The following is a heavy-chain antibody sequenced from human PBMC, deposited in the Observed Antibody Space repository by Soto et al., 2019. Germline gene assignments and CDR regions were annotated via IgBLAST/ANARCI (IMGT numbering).Heavy chain of an antibody. D-gene: IGHD5-18*01. CDR1: GFTFSSYE. V-gene: IGHV3-48*03. J-gene: IGHJ4*02. Sequence: AGGSLRLSCAASGFTFSSYEMNWVRQAPGKGLEWVSYISSSGSTIYYADSVKGRFTISRDNAKNSLYLQMNSLRAEDTAVYYCARDGGYSYGYPLDYWGQGTLVTVSS. CDR2: ISSSGSTI. CDR3: ARDGGYSYGYPLDY.